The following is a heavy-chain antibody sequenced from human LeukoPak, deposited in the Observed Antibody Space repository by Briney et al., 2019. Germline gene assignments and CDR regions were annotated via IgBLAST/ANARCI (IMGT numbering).Heavy chain of an antibody. Sequence: GGSLRLSCAASGVTFSSDSMNWVRQAPGKGRGWVSSISSSSSDIYYADSVKGRVTISRDNAKNSLYLQRNSLRAEDTAVYYCATDVDGEDYWGQGTLVTVSS. CDR1: GVTFSSDS. J-gene: IGHJ4*02. V-gene: IGHV3-21*01. CDR2: ISSSSSDI. CDR3: ATDVDGEDY.